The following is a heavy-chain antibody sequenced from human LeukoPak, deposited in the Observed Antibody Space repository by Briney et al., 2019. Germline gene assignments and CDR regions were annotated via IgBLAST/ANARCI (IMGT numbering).Heavy chain of an antibody. CDR1: GGSISSYY. CDR3: ARDPPQYDILTGSVSYYYYYMDV. Sequence: SETLSLTCTVSGGSISSYYWSWIRQPAGKGLEWIGRIYTSGSTNYNPSLKSRVTMSVDTSKNQFSLKLSSVTAADTAVYYCARDPPQYDILTGSVSYYYYYMDVWGKGTTVTVS. D-gene: IGHD3-9*01. CDR2: IYTSGST. V-gene: IGHV4-4*07. J-gene: IGHJ6*03.